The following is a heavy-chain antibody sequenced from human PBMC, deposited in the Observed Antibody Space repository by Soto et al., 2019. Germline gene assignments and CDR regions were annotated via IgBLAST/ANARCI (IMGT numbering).Heavy chain of an antibody. D-gene: IGHD6-13*01. Sequence: GGSLRLSCAASGFTFSSYAMSWVRQAPGKGLEWVSAISGSGGSTYYADSVKGRFIISRDNSKNTLYLQMNSLRAEDTAVYYCAKGLCIAAAGQASRFVYWGPGTLVTLFS. CDR1: GFTFSSYA. J-gene: IGHJ4*02. V-gene: IGHV3-23*01. CDR3: AKGLCIAAAGQASRFVY. CDR2: ISGSGGST.